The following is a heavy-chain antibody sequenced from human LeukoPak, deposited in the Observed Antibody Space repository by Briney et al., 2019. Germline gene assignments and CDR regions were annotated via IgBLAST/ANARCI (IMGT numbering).Heavy chain of an antibody. CDR1: GGSISSYY. J-gene: IGHJ4*02. Sequence: PSETLSLTCTVSGGSISSYYWSWIRQPPGKGLEWIGYIYDSGITNYNPSLKSRVTISVDKSKTQFSLKLSSVTAADTAVYYCARIGYCSGGSCYPLDYWGQGTLVTVSS. CDR3: ARIGYCSGGSCYPLDY. V-gene: IGHV4-59*01. CDR2: IYDSGIT. D-gene: IGHD2-15*01.